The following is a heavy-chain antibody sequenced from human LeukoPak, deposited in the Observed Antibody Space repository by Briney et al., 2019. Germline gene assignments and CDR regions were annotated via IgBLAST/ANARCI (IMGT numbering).Heavy chain of an antibody. D-gene: IGHD2-15*01. Sequence: GASVKVSCKASGYTFTSYGISWVRQAPGQGLEWMGWISAYNGNTNYAQKFQGRVTMTRDTSISTAYMELSRLRSDDTAVYYCARAVGICSGGTCYLGYWGQGALVTVSS. CDR2: ISAYNGNT. V-gene: IGHV1-18*01. J-gene: IGHJ4*03. CDR1: GYTFTSYG. CDR3: ARAVGICSGGTCYLGY.